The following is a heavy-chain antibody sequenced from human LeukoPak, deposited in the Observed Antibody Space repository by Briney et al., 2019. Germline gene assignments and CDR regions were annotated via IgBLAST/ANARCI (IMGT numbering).Heavy chain of an antibody. J-gene: IGHJ4*02. CDR3: ARAPPELVRDFVDY. V-gene: IGHV1-2*02. CDR1: GYTFTGYY. CDR2: INPNSGGT. Sequence: ASVKVSCKASGYTFTGYYMHWVRQAPGQGLEWMGWINPNSGGTNYAQKFQGRVTMTRDTSISTAYMELSRLRSDDTAVYYCARAPPELVRDFVDYWGQGTLVTVSS. D-gene: IGHD1-1*01.